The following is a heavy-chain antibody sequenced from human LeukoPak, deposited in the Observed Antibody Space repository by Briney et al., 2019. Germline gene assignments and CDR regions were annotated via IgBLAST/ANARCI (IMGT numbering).Heavy chain of an antibody. V-gene: IGHV3-23*01. CDR3: AEVVGDTTRGDFDY. CDR2: ISGSGGST. J-gene: IGHJ4*02. Sequence: GGSLRLSCAASGFPFSSYAMSWVRPAPGKGLEWVSLISGSGGSTYYADSVKGRFTISRDNSKNTLYLQMNSLRAQDTAVYYCAEVVGDTTRGDFDYWGQGTLVTVSS. CDR1: GFPFSSYA. D-gene: IGHD1-26*01.